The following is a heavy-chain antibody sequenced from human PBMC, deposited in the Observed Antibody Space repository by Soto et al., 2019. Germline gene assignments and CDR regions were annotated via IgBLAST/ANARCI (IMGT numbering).Heavy chain of an antibody. CDR2: IYHSGNT. Sequence: QVQLQESGPGLVKPSGTLSLTCAVSGGSISSSNWWSWVRQPPGKGLEWIGEIYHSGNTNYNPSLKSRVTMPVDKSRNQFSLKLSSVTAADTAVYYCARRWGEGRGHYWGQGTLVTVSS. CDR3: ARRWGEGRGHY. CDR1: GGSISSSNW. D-gene: IGHD3-10*01. V-gene: IGHV4-4*02. J-gene: IGHJ4*02.